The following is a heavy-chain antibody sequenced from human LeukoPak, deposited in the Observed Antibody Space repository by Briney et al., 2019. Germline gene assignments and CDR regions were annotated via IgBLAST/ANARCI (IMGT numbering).Heavy chain of an antibody. Sequence: SETLSLTCTVSGGSISSGSYYWSWIRQPAGKGLEWIGRIYTSGSTNYNPSLKSRVTISVDTSKNQFSLKQSSATAADTAVYYCARSTTVAGYYWGQGTLVTVSS. D-gene: IGHD6-19*01. CDR1: GGSISSGSYY. CDR3: ARSTTVAGYY. CDR2: IYTSGST. J-gene: IGHJ4*02. V-gene: IGHV4-61*02.